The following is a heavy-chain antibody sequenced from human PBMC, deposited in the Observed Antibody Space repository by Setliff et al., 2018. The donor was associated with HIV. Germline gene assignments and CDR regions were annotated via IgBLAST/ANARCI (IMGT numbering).Heavy chain of an antibody. D-gene: IGHD5-12*01. CDR2: ISSSGTTI. CDR1: GFTFSDYY. CDR3: AREGRDGYTRGAFDI. V-gene: IGHV3-11*04. J-gene: IGHJ3*02. Sequence: GGSLRLSCAASGFTFSDYYMSWIRQAPGKGLEWVSYISSSGTTIYYADSVKGRFSISRDNAKNSLYLQMNSLRAEDTAVYYCAREGRDGYTRGAFDIWGQGTMVTVSS.